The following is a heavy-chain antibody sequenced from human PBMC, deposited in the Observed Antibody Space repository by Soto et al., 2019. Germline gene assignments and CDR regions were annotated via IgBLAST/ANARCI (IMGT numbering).Heavy chain of an antibody. CDR1: GFTFSSYA. Sequence: GGSLRLSCAASGFTFSSYAMSWVRQAPGKGLEWVSAISGSGGSTYYADSVKGGFTITRDNSKNKLYMQMKSVRAEATAVYYCAKESRGGFDYWGQGTLVTVSS. D-gene: IGHD3-16*01. CDR3: AKESRGGFDY. CDR2: ISGSGGST. J-gene: IGHJ4*02. V-gene: IGHV3-23*01.